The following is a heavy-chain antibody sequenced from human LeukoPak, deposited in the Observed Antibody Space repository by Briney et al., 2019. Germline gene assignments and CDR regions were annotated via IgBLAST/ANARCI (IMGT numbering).Heavy chain of an antibody. J-gene: IGHJ4*02. CDR2: DYYTSST. CDR3: ARDARYASGRAFDN. D-gene: IGHD6-19*01. Sequence: SQTLSPTCTVSGGSINDYYWSWIRQPAGHQVEGMDYDYYTSSTNYNPSLNSLVTISVDSYKTQSSLHLRSAAAADTAVYFCARDARYASGRAFDNWGQGTLVT. V-gene: IGHV4-59*01. CDR1: GGSINDYY.